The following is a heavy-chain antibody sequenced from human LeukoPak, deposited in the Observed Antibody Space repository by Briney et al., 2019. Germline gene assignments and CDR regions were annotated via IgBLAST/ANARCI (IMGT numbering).Heavy chain of an antibody. CDR2: INNDGSIT. D-gene: IGHD6-13*01. CDR1: GFTFSSYW. CDR3: ARDCSSSWYCALCY. J-gene: IGHJ4*02. V-gene: IGHV3-74*01. Sequence: GGSLRLSCAASGFTFSSYWMHWVRQDPGKGLVWVSHINNDGSITNYADSVKGRFTISRDNAKNSLYLQMNSLRAEDTAVYYCARDCSSSWYCALCYWGQGTLVTVSS.